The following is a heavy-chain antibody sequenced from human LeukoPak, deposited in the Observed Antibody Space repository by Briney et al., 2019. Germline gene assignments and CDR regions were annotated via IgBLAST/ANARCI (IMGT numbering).Heavy chain of an antibody. J-gene: IGHJ6*03. D-gene: IGHD1-14*01. CDR2: IYYSGST. Sequence: SETLSLTCAVYGGSFSGYYWNWIRQPPGKGLEWIGYIYYSGSTNYNPSLKSRVTISVDTSKNQFSLKLNSVTAADTAVYYCARFPGGAEYRHYYYMDVWGKGTTVTVSS. CDR3: ARFPGGAEYRHYYYMDV. V-gene: IGHV4-59*01. CDR1: GGSFSGYY.